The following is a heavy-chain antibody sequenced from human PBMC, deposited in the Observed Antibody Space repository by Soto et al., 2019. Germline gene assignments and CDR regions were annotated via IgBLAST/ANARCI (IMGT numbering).Heavy chain of an antibody. J-gene: IGHJ4*02. D-gene: IGHD6-6*01. CDR3: ARDGSIAAYDY. V-gene: IGHV1-24*01. CDR1: GYTLTELS. CDR2: FDPEDGET. Sequence: ASVKVSCKVSGYTLTELSMHWVRQAPGKGLEWMGGFDPEDGETIYAQKFQGRVTMTGDTSTDTAYMELSSLRSEDTAVYYCARDGSIAAYDYWGQGTLVTVSS.